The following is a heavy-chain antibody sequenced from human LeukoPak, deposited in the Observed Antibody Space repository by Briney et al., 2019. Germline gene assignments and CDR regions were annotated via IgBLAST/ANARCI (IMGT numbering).Heavy chain of an antibody. CDR1: GFTVSSNY. Sequence: AGGSLRLSCAASGFTVSSNYMSWVRQAPGKGLEWVSVIYSGGSKYYADSVKGRFTISRDNSKNTLYLQMNSLRAEDTAIYYCTRGNGDYLGGGFDYWGQGTLVTVSS. CDR2: IYSGGSK. D-gene: IGHD4-17*01. CDR3: TRGNGDYLGGGFDY. J-gene: IGHJ4*02. V-gene: IGHV3-53*01.